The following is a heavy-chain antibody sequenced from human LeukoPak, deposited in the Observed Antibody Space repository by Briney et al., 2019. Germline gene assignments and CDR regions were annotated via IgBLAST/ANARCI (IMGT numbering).Heavy chain of an antibody. J-gene: IGHJ4*02. Sequence: GSLRLSCVASGFTFKSHWMSWVRQAPGKGLEWIGYIYYSGSTNYNPSLKSRVTISVDTSKNQFSLKLSSVTAADTAVYYCARVSSDFDYWGQGTLVTVSS. D-gene: IGHD3-16*02. CDR2: IYYSGST. CDR3: ARVSSDFDY. V-gene: IGHV4-59*11. CDR1: GFTFKSHW.